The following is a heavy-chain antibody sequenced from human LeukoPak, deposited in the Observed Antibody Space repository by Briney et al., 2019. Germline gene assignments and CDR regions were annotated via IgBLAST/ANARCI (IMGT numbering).Heavy chain of an antibody. D-gene: IGHD3-10*01. CDR2: ISWNNVGI. CDR3: VKDGDGYNDPLSHFDS. Sequence: GGSLRLSCVVSGFSFDDYAMHWVRQAPGKGLEWVSGISWNNVGISYADSVKGRFIISRENAKKSLYLQMNSLRSEDTALYYCVKDGDGYNDPLSHFDSWGQGTLVTVSS. V-gene: IGHV3-9*01. CDR1: GFSFDDYA. J-gene: IGHJ4*02.